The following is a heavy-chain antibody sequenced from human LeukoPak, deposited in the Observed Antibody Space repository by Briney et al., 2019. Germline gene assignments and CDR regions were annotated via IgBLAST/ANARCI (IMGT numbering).Heavy chain of an antibody. J-gene: IGHJ4*02. D-gene: IGHD6-19*01. CDR1: GGSFSGYY. V-gene: IGHV4-34*01. CDR2: INHSGST. CDR3: ARGVVAGPYYFDY. Sequence: SETLSLTCAVYGGSFSGYYWSWIRQPPGKGLEWIGEINHSGSTNYNPSLKSRVTISVDTSKNQFSLKLSSVTAADTAVYYCARGVVAGPYYFDYWGQGTLVTVSS.